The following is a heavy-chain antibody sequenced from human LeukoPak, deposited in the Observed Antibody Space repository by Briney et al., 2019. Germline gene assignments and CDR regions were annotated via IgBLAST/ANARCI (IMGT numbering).Heavy chain of an antibody. J-gene: IGHJ5*02. D-gene: IGHD4-11*01. Sequence: SETLSLTCTVYGGSFSGYYWSWIRQPPGKGLEWIGEINHSGSTNYNPSLKSRVTISVDTSKNQFSLKLSSVTAADTAVYYCARGPGPMTTVTTWFDPWGQGTLVTVSS. CDR3: ARGPGPMTTVTTWFDP. CDR1: GGSFSGYY. V-gene: IGHV4-34*01. CDR2: INHSGST.